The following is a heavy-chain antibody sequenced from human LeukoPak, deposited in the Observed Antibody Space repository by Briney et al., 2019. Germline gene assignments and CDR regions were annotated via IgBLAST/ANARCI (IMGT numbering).Heavy chain of an antibody. CDR1: GYTFTGYY. J-gene: IGHJ4*02. D-gene: IGHD6-19*01. CDR3: AREGPDSSGWSNIDY. CDR2: INPSGGST. V-gene: IGHV1-46*01. Sequence: GASVKVSCKASGYTFTGYYMHWVRQAPGQGLEWMGIINPSGGSTSYAQKFQGRVTMTRDTSTSTVYMELSSLRSEDTAVYYCAREGPDSSGWSNIDYWGQGTLVTVSS.